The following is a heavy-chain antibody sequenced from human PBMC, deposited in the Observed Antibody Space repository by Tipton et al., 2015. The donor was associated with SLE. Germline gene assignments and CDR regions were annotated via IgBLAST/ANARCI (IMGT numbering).Heavy chain of an antibody. J-gene: IGHJ4*02. Sequence: LSCTVSGGSISSYYWSWIRQPPGRGLEWIGYIYDSGGSNYSPSLKSRVTMSIDTSKNQFSLKLNSVTAADTAVYYCARDPGGSYLDNWGQGTLVTVSS. CDR3: ARDPGGSYLDN. CDR1: GGSISSYY. V-gene: IGHV4-59*01. D-gene: IGHD1-26*01. CDR2: IYDSGGS.